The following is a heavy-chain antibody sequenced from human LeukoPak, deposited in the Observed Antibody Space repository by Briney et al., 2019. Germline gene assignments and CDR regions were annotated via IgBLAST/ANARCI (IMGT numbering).Heavy chain of an antibody. D-gene: IGHD6-19*01. J-gene: IGHJ4*02. CDR2: ISGGGST. CDR1: GFTVSSNY. CDR3: ARDSSGWSFDF. V-gene: IGHV3-53*01. Sequence: GGSLRLSCAASGFTVSSNYMSWVRQAPGKGLEWVSVISGGGSTYYADSVKGRFTISRDNSKNTLYLQMHSLRAEDTAVYYCARDSSGWSFDFWGQGTLVTVSS.